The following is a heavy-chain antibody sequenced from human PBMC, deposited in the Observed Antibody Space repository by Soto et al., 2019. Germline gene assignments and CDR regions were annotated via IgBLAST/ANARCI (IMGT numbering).Heavy chain of an antibody. D-gene: IGHD6-6*01. Sequence: PGESLKISCQGSGYSFTSYWIGWVRQMPGKGLEWVGIIYPGDSDTRYRPSFQGQVTISADKTISAAYLQWSWLQASDTARYYCARRGGSSSPLDSYGMDVWGQGTTVTVSS. CDR3: ARRGGSSSPLDSYGMDV. J-gene: IGHJ6*02. CDR2: IYPGDSDT. V-gene: IGHV5-51*01. CDR1: GYSFTSYW.